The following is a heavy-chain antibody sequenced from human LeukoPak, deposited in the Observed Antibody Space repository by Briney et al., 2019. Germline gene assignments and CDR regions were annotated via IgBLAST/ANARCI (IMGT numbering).Heavy chain of an antibody. J-gene: IGHJ4*02. CDR2: INHSGST. CDR3: ARVSSHYGPTATYYFDY. CDR1: GGSFSGYY. D-gene: IGHD2-15*01. V-gene: IGHV4-34*01. Sequence: PSEALSLTCAVYGGSFSGYYWSWIRQPPGKGLEWIGEINHSGSTNYNPSLKSRVTISVDTSKNQFSLKLSSVTAADTAVYYCARVSSHYGPTATYYFDYWGQGTLVTVSS.